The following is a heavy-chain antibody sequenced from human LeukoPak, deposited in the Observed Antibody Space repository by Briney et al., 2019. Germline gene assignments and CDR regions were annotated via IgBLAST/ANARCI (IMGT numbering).Heavy chain of an antibody. J-gene: IGHJ3*02. Sequence: SEPLSLTGTVSGGSLSSYYWSWFPQPPGKGREWIGYSYYSGSTNYNPSHKSRVTISVDTSNSQCSLKLSSVSAGDTAVYYCARRNDIWGQGTMVTVSS. CDR1: GGSLSSYY. CDR2: SYYSGST. V-gene: IGHV4-59*08. CDR3: ARRNDI.